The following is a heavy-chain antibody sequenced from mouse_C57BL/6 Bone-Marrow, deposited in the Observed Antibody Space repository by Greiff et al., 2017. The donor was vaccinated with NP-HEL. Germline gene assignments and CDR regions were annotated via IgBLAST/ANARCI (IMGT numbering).Heavy chain of an antibody. CDR2: IYPGSGST. CDR3: ARVAYYSNYDFDY. J-gene: IGHJ2*01. D-gene: IGHD2-5*01. CDR1: GYTFTSYW. Sequence: QVQLKQPGAELVKPGASVKMSCKASGYTFTSYWITWVKQRPGQGLEWIGDIYPGSGSTNYNEKFKSKATLTVDTSSSTAYMQLSSLTSEDSAVYYCARVAYYSNYDFDYWGQGTTLTVSS. V-gene: IGHV1-55*01.